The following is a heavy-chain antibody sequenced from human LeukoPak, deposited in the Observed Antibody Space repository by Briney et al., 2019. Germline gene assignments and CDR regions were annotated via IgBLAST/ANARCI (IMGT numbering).Heavy chain of an antibody. CDR1: GFTFDDYA. CDR2: ISWNSGSI. Sequence: GGSLRLSCAASGFTFDDYAMHWVRQAPGKGLEWVSGISWNSGSIGYADSVKGRFTISRDNAKNSLYLQMNSLRAEDTALYYCAKDLAAAGLLYYFDYWGQGTLVTVSS. D-gene: IGHD6-13*01. J-gene: IGHJ4*02. V-gene: IGHV3-9*01. CDR3: AKDLAAAGLLYYFDY.